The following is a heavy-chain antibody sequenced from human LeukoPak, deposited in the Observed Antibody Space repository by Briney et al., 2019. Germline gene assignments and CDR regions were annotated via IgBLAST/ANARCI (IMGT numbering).Heavy chain of an antibody. CDR2: IIPIFGTA. Sequence: SVKVSCKASGGTFSSYAISWVRQAPGQGLEWMGGIIPIFGTANYAQKFQGGVTITTDESTSAAYMELSSLRSEDTAVYYCASYYDILTGSDWFDPWGQGTLVTVSS. J-gene: IGHJ5*02. CDR3: ASYYDILTGSDWFDP. CDR1: GGTFSSYA. V-gene: IGHV1-69*05. D-gene: IGHD3-9*01.